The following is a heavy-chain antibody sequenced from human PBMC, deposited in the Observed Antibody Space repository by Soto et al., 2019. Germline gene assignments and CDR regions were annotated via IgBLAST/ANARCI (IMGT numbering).Heavy chain of an antibody. CDR3: ARLGPTVVTGERNWYFDL. CDR1: GYTFTSYA. Sequence: QVQLVQSGAEVKKPGASVKVSCKASGYTFTSYAMHWVRQAPGQRLEWMGWINAGNGNPKYSQKFQGRVTITRDTSASTAYMELSSLRSEDTAVYYCARLGPTVVTGERNWYFDLWGRGTLVTVSS. CDR2: INAGNGNP. D-gene: IGHD2-15*01. J-gene: IGHJ2*01. V-gene: IGHV1-3*01.